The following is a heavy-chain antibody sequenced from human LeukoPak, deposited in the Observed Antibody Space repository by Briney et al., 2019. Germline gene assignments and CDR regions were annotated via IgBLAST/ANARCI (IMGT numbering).Heavy chain of an antibody. J-gene: IGHJ4*02. V-gene: IGHV3-23*01. Sequence: PGGSLRLSCAASGFTFSSYGMSWVRQAPGKGLEWVSAISGSGGSTYYADSVKGRFTISRDNSKNTLYLQMNSLRAEDTAVYYCAVGEPLLYGGLGGLDYWGQGTLVTVSS. CDR2: ISGSGGST. CDR3: AVGEPLLYGGLGGLDY. D-gene: IGHD2-2*02. CDR1: GFTFSSYG.